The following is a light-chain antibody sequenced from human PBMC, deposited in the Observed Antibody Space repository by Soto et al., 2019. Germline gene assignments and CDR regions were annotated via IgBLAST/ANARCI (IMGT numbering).Light chain of an antibody. J-gene: IGLJ2*01. V-gene: IGLV2-23*01. CDR3: CSYAGSSTVV. CDR2: EGS. Sequence: QSALTQPASVSGSPGQSITISCTGTSSDVGSYNLVSWYQQHPGKAPKLMIYEGSNRPSGVSNRFSGSKSGNTASLTISGIQAEDEADYYCCSYAGSSTVVFVGGTKLTVL. CDR1: SSDVGSYNL.